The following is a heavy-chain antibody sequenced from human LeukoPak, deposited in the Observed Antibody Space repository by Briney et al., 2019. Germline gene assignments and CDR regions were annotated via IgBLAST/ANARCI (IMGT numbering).Heavy chain of an antibody. CDR3: ARDSAAADGIGYDY. V-gene: IGHV1-2*02. Sequence: ASVKVSCKASGYTFTDYYMHWVRQAPGQRLEWMEWVNTDNGGTNFAQKFQGRVTMTRDTSINTAYMELSSLRSDDTAVYYCARDSAAADGIGYDYWGQGTLVTVSS. CDR2: VNTDNGGT. CDR1: GYTFTDYY. D-gene: IGHD6-13*01. J-gene: IGHJ4*02.